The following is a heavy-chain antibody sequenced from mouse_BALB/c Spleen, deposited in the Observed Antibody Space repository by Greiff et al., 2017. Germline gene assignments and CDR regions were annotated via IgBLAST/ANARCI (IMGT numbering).Heavy chain of an antibody. Sequence: VQLKESGPGLVKPSQSLSLTCTVTGYSFTSYSAWSWIRQFPGNILEWTGYISYSGSTSYNPSLKSRITITRDTSKNLFFLQLNSVTTEDTATYYCTRSGLSLYYAMDYWGQGTSVTVSS. V-gene: IGHV3-2*02. CDR2: ISYSGST. CDR1: GYSFTSYSA. CDR3: TRSGLSLYYAMDY. D-gene: IGHD1-2*01. J-gene: IGHJ4*01.